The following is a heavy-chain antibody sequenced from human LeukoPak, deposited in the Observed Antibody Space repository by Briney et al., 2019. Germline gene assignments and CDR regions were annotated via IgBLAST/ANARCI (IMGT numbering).Heavy chain of an antibody. CDR1: GFTVRSYA. Sequence: GGSLRLSCAASGFTVRSYAMSWVRQAPGKGLEWVSAISGSGGSTYYADSVKGRFTISRDNSKNTLYLQMNSLSAEDTAVYYCATDLVRSGDYWGQGTLVTVSS. J-gene: IGHJ4*02. CDR2: ISGSGGST. CDR3: ATDLVRSGDY. V-gene: IGHV3-23*01. D-gene: IGHD3-10*01.